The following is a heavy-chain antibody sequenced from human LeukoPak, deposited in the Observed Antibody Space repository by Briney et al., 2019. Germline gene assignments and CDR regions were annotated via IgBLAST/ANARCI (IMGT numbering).Heavy chain of an antibody. D-gene: IGHD3-22*01. Sequence: ASVKVSCKASGYTFTSYGISWVRQAPGQGLEWMGWISAYNGNTNYAQKFQGRVTMTRDTSISTAYMELNSLRFDDTAVYYCARWVASPSRGWFDPWGQGTLVTVSS. CDR1: GYTFTSYG. CDR3: ARWVASPSRGWFDP. V-gene: IGHV1-18*01. J-gene: IGHJ5*02. CDR2: ISAYNGNT.